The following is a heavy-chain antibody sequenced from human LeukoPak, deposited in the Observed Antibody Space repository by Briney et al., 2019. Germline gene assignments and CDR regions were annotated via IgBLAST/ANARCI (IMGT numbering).Heavy chain of an antibody. J-gene: IGHJ4*02. V-gene: IGHV3-21*01. D-gene: IGHD5-24*01. CDR2: ISSSSSYI. CDR1: GFTFSSYS. CDR3: AKDRDGYNLWDFDY. Sequence: PGGSLRLSCAASGFTFSSYSMNWVRQAPGKGLEWVSSISSSSSYIYYADSVKGRFTISRDNAKNSLYLQMNSLRAEDTAVYYCAKDRDGYNLWDFDYWGQGTLVTVSS.